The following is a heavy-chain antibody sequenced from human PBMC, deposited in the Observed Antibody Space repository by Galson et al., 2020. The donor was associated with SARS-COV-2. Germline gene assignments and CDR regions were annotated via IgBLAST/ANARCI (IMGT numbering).Heavy chain of an antibody. CDR1: NYSIRSHVY. CDR3: ARYQLLFPFDY. V-gene: IGHV4-38-2*02. J-gene: IGHJ4*02. D-gene: IGHD1-7*01. Sequence: ASETLSLTCTVSNYSIRSHVYWGWVRQFPGRGLEWIGNIHFSGNTHYNPSLKRRVTISVDTSKNQFSLKLTSVTAADTAVYYCARYQLLFPFDYWGRGALVTVSS. CDR2: IHFSGNT.